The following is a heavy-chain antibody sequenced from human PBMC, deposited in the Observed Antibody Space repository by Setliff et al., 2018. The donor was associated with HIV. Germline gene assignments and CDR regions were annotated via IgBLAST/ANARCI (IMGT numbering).Heavy chain of an antibody. CDR2: VSYSGST. J-gene: IGHJ3*02. CDR1: GGSISTYY. V-gene: IGHV4-59*08. CDR3: ARHGHFYDSSSSEAFDI. Sequence: PSETLSLTCNVSGGSISTYYWSWIRQPPGKGLEWLGYVSYSGSTNFNPSLENRLAMSVDMSKNHFSLKLRSVTAADTAVYYCARHGHFYDSSSSEAFDIWGHGTMVTVSS. D-gene: IGHD3-22*01.